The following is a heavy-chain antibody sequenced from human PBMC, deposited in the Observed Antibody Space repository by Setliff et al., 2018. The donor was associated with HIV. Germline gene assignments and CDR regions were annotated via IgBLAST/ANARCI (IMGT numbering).Heavy chain of an antibody. CDR3: AQEMREGISLGRGNDVSIGRDALNL. J-gene: IGHJ3*01. CDR1: GGTFKKYV. Sequence: GASVKVSCKTSGGTFKKYVINWLRQAPGQGPEWMGGIFPVLGTTEYAEMFKGRLQITTDASRATVSMELSSLNSGDTALYFCAQEMREGISLGRGNDVSIGRDALNLWGPGTMVTVSS. V-gene: IGHV1-69*05. CDR2: IFPVLGTT. D-gene: IGHD1-1*01.